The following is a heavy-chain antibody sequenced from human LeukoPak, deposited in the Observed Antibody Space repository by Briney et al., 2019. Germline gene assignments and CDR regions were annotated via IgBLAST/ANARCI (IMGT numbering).Heavy chain of an antibody. J-gene: IGHJ6*02. Sequence: SETLSLTCAVYGGSFSGYYWSWIRQPPGKGLEWIGEINHSGSTNYNPSLKSRVTISVDTSKNQFSLKLSSVTAADTAVYYCARGSSYYGSGSCPHYYGMDVWGQGTTVTVSS. CDR2: INHSGST. CDR3: ARGSSYYGSGSCPHYYGMDV. D-gene: IGHD3-10*01. V-gene: IGHV4-34*01. CDR1: GGSFSGYY.